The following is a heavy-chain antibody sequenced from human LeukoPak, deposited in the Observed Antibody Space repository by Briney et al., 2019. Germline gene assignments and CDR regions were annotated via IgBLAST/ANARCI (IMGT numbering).Heavy chain of an antibody. Sequence: GASVKVSCNASGYTFTSYGISWVRQAPGQGLEWMGWISAYNGNTNYAQKLQGRVTMTTDTSTSTAYMELRSLRSDDTAVYYCARSAYDPGYCTNGVCPSNYFDYWGQGTLVTVSS. CDR2: ISAYNGNT. CDR1: GYTFTSYG. D-gene: IGHD2-8*01. CDR3: ARSAYDPGYCTNGVCPSNYFDY. V-gene: IGHV1-18*01. J-gene: IGHJ4*02.